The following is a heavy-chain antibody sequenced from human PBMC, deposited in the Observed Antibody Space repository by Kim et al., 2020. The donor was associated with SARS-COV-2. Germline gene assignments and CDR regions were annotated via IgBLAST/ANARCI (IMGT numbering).Heavy chain of an antibody. Sequence: GGSLRLSCAASGFTFSDYYMSWIRQAPGKGLEWVSYISSSSSYTNYADSVKGRFTISRDNAKNSLYLQMNSLRAEDTAVYYCARGSSNYGMDVWGQGTTVTVSS. CDR2: ISSSSSYT. CDR3: ARGSSNYGMDV. CDR1: GFTFSDYY. D-gene: IGHD2-15*01. J-gene: IGHJ6*02. V-gene: IGHV3-11*06.